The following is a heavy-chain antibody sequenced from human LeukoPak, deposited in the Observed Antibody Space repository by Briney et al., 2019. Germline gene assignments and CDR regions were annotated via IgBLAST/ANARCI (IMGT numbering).Heavy chain of an antibody. D-gene: IGHD3-22*01. V-gene: IGHV5-51*01. Sequence: GESLEISCKGSGYNFTNYWIAWVRQVPGKGLEWMGIIYPNDSDTRYGPSFLGHVSISADKSFNTAYLKWSSLKASDTAMYFCARPNITYYYDSSGYDGFDVWGQGTMVTVSS. CDR2: IYPNDSDT. J-gene: IGHJ3*01. CDR3: ARPNITYYYDSSGYDGFDV. CDR1: GYNFTNYW.